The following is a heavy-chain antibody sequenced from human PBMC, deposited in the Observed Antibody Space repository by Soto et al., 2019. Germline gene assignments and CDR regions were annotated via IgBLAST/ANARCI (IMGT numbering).Heavy chain of an antibody. CDR3: ARDVGYCTGTSCHNYFALDV. J-gene: IGHJ6*02. D-gene: IGHD2-2*01. CDR1: GGSISTYY. Sequence: PSETLSLTCTVSGGSISTYYWNWIRQPPGKGLESIGYIYYSGSANYSPSLKSRVTISVDTSKNEFSLKLSSVTAADTAIYYCARDVGYCTGTSCHNYFALDVWGQGTTVTVSS. V-gene: IGHV4-59*01. CDR2: IYYSGSA.